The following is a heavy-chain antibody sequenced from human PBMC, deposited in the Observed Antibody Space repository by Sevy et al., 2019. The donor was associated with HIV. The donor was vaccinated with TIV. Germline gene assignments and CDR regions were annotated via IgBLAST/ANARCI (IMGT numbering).Heavy chain of an antibody. D-gene: IGHD3-22*01. CDR1: GITFSNTW. Sequence: GGSLRLSCAGSGITFSNTWMSWVCQAPGKGLEWIGRTKSKTDGGTTDYAAPVKGRFSISRDDSKNTLYLQMNSLKTEDTAVYYCTTQWFWGQGTLVTVSS. CDR3: TTQWF. CDR2: TKSKTDGGTT. V-gene: IGHV3-15*01. J-gene: IGHJ4*02.